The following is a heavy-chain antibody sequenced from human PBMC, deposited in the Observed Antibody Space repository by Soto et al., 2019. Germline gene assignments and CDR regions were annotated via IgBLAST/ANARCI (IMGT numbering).Heavy chain of an antibody. V-gene: IGHV2-5*01. D-gene: IGHD3-22*01. CDR1: GFSLSTSGVG. CDR3: AHRYYYDISGYYYVSWFDH. CDR2: IYWNDDK. Sequence: SGPTLVNPTQTLTLTCTFSGFSLSTSGVGVGWIRQPPGKALEWLALIYWNDDKRYSPSLKSRLTITKDTSKNQVVLTMTNMDPVDTATYYCAHRYYYDISGYYYVSWFDHWGQGTLVTVSS. J-gene: IGHJ5*02.